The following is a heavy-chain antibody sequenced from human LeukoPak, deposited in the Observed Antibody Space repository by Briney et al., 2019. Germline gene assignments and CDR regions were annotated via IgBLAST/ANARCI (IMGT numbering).Heavy chain of an antibody. D-gene: IGHD2-2*01. J-gene: IGHJ4*02. CDR3: ARATAYCSSTSCAPVDFDY. CDR2: ISSSGSTI. V-gene: IGHV3-11*04. Sequence: SXAASGFTXXDYYMSWIRQAPGKGVEGGSYISSSGSTIYYADSVKGRFTISRDNAKNSLYLQMNSVRAEDTAVYYCARATAYCSSTSCAPVDFDYWGQGTLVTVSS. CDR1: GFTXXDYY.